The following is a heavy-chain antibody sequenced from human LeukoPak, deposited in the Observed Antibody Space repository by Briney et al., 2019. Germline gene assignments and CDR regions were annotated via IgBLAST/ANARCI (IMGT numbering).Heavy chain of an antibody. Sequence: RPSETLSLTCTVSGGSISSSSFYWGWIRQPPGKGLEWIAIVSYSGSTYYNPSLKSRVTISVDTSKNQFSLKLSSVTAADTAVYYCARLNRGINAAHFDYWGQGTLVTVSS. J-gene: IGHJ4*02. V-gene: IGHV4-39*01. CDR3: ARLNRGINAAHFDY. CDR2: VSYSGST. D-gene: IGHD6-25*01. CDR1: GGSISSSSFY.